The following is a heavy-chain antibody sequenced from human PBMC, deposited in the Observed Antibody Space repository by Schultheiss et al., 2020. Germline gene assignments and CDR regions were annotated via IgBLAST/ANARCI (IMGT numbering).Heavy chain of an antibody. Sequence: ETLSLTCAISGDSVSSNSAAWNWIRQSPSRGLEWLGRTFYRSKWYNDYAASVKSRISINPDTSKNQFSLQVNSVTPEDTAVYYCARAQNIAAAGTGYYYGMDVWGQGTTVTVSS. CDR3: ARAQNIAAAGTGYYYGMDV. CDR1: GDSVSSNSAA. J-gene: IGHJ6*02. D-gene: IGHD6-13*01. V-gene: IGHV6-1*01. CDR2: TFYRSKWYN.